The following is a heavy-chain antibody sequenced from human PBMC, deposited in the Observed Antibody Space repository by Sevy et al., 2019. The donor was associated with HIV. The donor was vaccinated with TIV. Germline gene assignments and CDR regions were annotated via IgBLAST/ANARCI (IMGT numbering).Heavy chain of an antibody. V-gene: IGHV3-23*01. J-gene: IGHJ4*02. D-gene: IGHD6-19*01. Sequence: GGSLRLSCAASGFTFSKYGMCWVRQAPGKGLEWVSFISSSAISTSYADSVKGRFTISSDNSKNKLFLQMNRLRAEDTAVYYCAKVKIAAVPGSGDFDYWGQGTLVTVSS. CDR2: ISSSAIST. CDR1: GFTFSKYG. CDR3: AKVKIAAVPGSGDFDY.